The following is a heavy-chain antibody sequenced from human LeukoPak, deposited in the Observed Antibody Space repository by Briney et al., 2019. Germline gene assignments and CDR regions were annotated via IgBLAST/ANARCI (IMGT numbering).Heavy chain of an antibody. V-gene: IGHV4-4*07. CDR3: ARGYCSGANCYTAPDY. CDR1: GRSITGYN. Sequence: SPTPSLTCTVSGRSITGYNWNSIPPRAGEGVEWSGRMDPKGTTSYNPSLKSRVTMSVDTSKNQFSLKLKSVTAADTAMYYCARGYCSGANCYTAPDYWGQGTLVTVSS. J-gene: IGHJ4*02. D-gene: IGHD2-15*01. CDR2: MDPKGTT.